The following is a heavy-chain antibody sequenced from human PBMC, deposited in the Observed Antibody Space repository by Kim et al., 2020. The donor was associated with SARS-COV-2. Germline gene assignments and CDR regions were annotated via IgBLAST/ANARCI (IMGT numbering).Heavy chain of an antibody. CDR2: INEVGSEK. Sequence: GGSLRLSCAASGFILSSYWMTWVRQAPGKGLEWVANINEVGSEKNYVDSLKGRFTISRDNAKMSLFLQVDSLRTDDTAIYYCARVRFGVGVRSLWYFDLWGRGTLVTVSS. D-gene: IGHD3-3*01. V-gene: IGHV3-7*01. J-gene: IGHJ2*01. CDR1: GFILSSYW. CDR3: ARVRFGVGVRSLWYFDL.